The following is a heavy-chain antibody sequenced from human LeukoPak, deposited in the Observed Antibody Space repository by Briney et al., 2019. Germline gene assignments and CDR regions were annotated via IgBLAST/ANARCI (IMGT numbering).Heavy chain of an antibody. D-gene: IGHD2-2*01. J-gene: IGHJ5*02. CDR3: ARRLTQYDCFDP. CDR1: GDSVSSNSVT. CDR2: TYYRSTWYN. V-gene: IGHV6-1*01. Sequence: SQTLSLTCAISGDSVSSNSVTWDWIRQSPSRGLEWLGRTYYRSTWYNGYAVSVRGRITVNPDTSKNQFSLHLNSVTPEDTAVYYCARRLTQYDCFDPWGQGILVTVSS.